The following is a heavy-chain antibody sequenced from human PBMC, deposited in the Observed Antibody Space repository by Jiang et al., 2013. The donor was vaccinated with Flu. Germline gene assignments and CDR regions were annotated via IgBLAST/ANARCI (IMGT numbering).Heavy chain of an antibody. V-gene: IGHV4-34*01. CDR1: GGSIQWLV. CDR3: ARGPYESGSYYNNGFDF. J-gene: IGHJ3*01. Sequence: GGSIQWLVTWSWSPPSPHGRGVEWIGEINDSGDTNYNSSLKSRVTTSVDTFKKQVSLKMTSVTAADTAVYYCARGPYESGSYYNNGFDFWGQGTMVTVSS. D-gene: IGHD3-10*01. CDR2: INDSGDT.